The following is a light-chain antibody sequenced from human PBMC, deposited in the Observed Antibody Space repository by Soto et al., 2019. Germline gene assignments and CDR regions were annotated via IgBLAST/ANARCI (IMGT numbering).Light chain of an antibody. CDR1: QSITEK. V-gene: IGKV3-15*01. CDR2: GAS. CDR3: QQSYSTPSIT. Sequence: IVMTQSPDTLSVSPGERATLSCRASQSITEKVVWYQQKSGQAPRLLIYGASTRATGIPARFSGSGSGTEFTLTISSLQSEDFATYYCQQSYSTPSITFGQGTRLEIK. J-gene: IGKJ5*01.